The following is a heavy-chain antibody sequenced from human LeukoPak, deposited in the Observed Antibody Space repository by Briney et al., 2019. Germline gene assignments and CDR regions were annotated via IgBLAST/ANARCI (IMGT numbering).Heavy chain of an antibody. J-gene: IGHJ4*02. Sequence: ASVKVSCKASGYTFTSYGISWVRQAPGQGLEWMGWINSDTGVTKYAQKFQGRVTMTADTSITTGYLELSSLKSDDTAVYYCTRYYDILTSFYDWGQGTLVTVSS. CDR1: GYTFTSYG. CDR2: INSDTGVT. D-gene: IGHD3-9*01. CDR3: TRYYDILTSFYD. V-gene: IGHV1-18*01.